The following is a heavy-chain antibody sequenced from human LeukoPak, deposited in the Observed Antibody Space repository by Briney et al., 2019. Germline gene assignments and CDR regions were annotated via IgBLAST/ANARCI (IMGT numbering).Heavy chain of an antibody. V-gene: IGHV4-61*02. D-gene: IGHD1-20*01. CDR1: GGSISSGSYY. J-gene: IGHJ3*02. CDR2: FYARGNT. Sequence: PSQTLSLTCTVSGGSISSGSYYWTWIRQPAGKGLEWIGRFYARGNTNYNLSLKSRVTMSVDTSKNQLSLKLTSVTAADTAVYYCARELITKADAFDIWGQGTMVTVSS. CDR3: ARELITKADAFDI.